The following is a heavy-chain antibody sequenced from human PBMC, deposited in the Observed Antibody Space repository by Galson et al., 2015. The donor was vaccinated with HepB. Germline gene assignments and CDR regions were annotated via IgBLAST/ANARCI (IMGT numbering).Heavy chain of an antibody. Sequence: SVKVSCKASGYTFTSYAMHWVRQAPGQRLEWMGWINAGNGNTKYSQKFQGRVTITRDTSASTAYMELSSLRSEDTAVYYCARRKEAKMVRADNWFDPWGQGTLVTVSS. CDR3: ARRKEAKMVRADNWFDP. CDR1: GYTFTSYA. J-gene: IGHJ5*02. D-gene: IGHD3-10*01. CDR2: INAGNGNT. V-gene: IGHV1-3*01.